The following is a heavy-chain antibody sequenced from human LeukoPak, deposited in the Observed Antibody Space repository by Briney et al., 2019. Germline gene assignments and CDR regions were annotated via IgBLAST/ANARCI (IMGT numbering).Heavy chain of an antibody. J-gene: IGHJ3*02. D-gene: IGHD3-22*01. CDR2: ISYDGSNK. CDR3: ARGYYELDI. V-gene: IGHV3-30-3*01. Sequence: GGSLRLSFAASGFIFSSFAMHWVRQAPGKGLEWVAVISYDGSNKYYADSVKGRFTISRDNSKNTLYLQMSSPRAEDTAVYYCARGYYELDIWGQGTMVTVSS. CDR1: GFIFSSFA.